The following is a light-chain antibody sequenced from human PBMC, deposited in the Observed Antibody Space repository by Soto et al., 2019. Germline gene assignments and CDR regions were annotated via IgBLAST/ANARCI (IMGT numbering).Light chain of an antibody. Sequence: QSALTQPASVSGSPEQSITISSTGTSIDVGGYNYVSWYQQHPGKAPKLMIYDVSNRPSGVSDRFSGSKSDNTASLTISGLRAEDEADYYCSSYRTSSTQVFGTGTKVTV. CDR1: SIDVGGYNY. CDR2: DVS. CDR3: SSYRTSSTQV. V-gene: IGLV2-14*03. J-gene: IGLJ1*01.